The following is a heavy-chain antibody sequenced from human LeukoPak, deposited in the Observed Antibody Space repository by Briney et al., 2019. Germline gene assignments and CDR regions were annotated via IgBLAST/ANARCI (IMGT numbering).Heavy chain of an antibody. CDR3: AKSLVGALRGLDP. CDR1: GFTFSTYA. CDR2: ISTNGGNT. D-gene: IGHD4/OR15-4a*01. J-gene: IGHJ5*02. V-gene: IGHV3-64*04. Sequence: GGSLRLSCSASGFTFSTYAMHWVRQAPGKGLEYVSAISTNGGNTYYADSVKGRFTISRDNSKNTLYLQMNSLRAEDTAVYYCAKSLVGALRGLDPWGQGTLVTVSS.